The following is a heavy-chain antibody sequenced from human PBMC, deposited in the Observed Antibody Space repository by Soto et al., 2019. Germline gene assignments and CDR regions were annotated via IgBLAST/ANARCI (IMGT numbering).Heavy chain of an antibody. CDR2: ISPSGGST. CDR3: ARGKWLGELSSMDV. V-gene: IGHV1-46*01. CDR1: GYTFTSYG. D-gene: IGHD3-10*01. J-gene: IGHJ6*02. Sequence: ASVKVSCKASGYTFTSYGISWVRQAPGQGLEWMGRISPSGGSTSYAQKFQGRVTMTRDTSTSTVYMELTSVTAADTGVYYCARGKWLGELSSMDVWGQGTTVTVSS.